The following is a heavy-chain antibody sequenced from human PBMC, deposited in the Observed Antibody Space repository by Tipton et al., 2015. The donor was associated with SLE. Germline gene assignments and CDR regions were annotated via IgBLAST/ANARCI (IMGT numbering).Heavy chain of an antibody. CDR2: INHSGST. Sequence: GLVKPSETLSLTCAVYGGSFSGYYWSWIRQPPGKGLEWIGEINHSGSTNYNPSLKSRVTISVDTSKNQFSLKLSSVTAADTAVYYCARGLAAAGRYFDLWGRGTLVTVSS. CDR1: GGSFSGYY. D-gene: IGHD6-13*01. J-gene: IGHJ2*01. V-gene: IGHV4-34*01. CDR3: ARGLAAAGRYFDL.